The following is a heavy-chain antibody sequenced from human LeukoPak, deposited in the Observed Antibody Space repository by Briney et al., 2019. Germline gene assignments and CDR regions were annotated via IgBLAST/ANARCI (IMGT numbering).Heavy chain of an antibody. J-gene: IGHJ6*02. CDR2: IIPTFGTA. V-gene: IGHV1-69*13. Sequence: ASVKVSCKASGGTFSSYAISWVRQAPGQGLEWMGGIIPTFGTANYAQKFQGRVTITADESTSTAYMELSSLRSEDTAVYYCASRLAIYCSSTSCGYYYYGMDVWGQGTTVTVSS. D-gene: IGHD2-2*01. CDR1: GGTFSSYA. CDR3: ASRLAIYCSSTSCGYYYYGMDV.